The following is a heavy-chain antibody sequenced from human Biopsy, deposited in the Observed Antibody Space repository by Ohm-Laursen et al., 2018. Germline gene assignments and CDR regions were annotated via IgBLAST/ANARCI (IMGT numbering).Heavy chain of an antibody. CDR2: IYYSVMT. CDR1: GDSVTKYY. J-gene: IGHJ6*02. CDR3: ARDSGTLNYGNFKYYHYYGMDV. D-gene: IGHD4-11*01. Sequence: LDTLSLTCSVSGDSVTKYYWSWIRQPPGKGLEWIGHIYYSVMTNYNPSLQSRVSISVDTSRNQVSLTLSSVTAADTAVYYCARDSGTLNYGNFKYYHYYGMDVWGQGTKVTVSS. V-gene: IGHV4-59*02.